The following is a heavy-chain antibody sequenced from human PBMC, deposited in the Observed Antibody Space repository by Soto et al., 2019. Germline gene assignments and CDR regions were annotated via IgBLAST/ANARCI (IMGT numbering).Heavy chain of an antibody. Sequence: ASVKVSCKASGFTFTSSAVQWVRQARGQRLEWIGWIVVGSGNTNYAQKFQERFTITRDMSTSTAYMELSSLRSEDTAVYYCAAGAVEYSSSLDAFDIWGQGTMVTVSS. V-gene: IGHV1-58*01. D-gene: IGHD6-6*01. CDR3: AAGAVEYSSSLDAFDI. CDR2: IVVGSGNT. CDR1: GFTFTSSA. J-gene: IGHJ3*02.